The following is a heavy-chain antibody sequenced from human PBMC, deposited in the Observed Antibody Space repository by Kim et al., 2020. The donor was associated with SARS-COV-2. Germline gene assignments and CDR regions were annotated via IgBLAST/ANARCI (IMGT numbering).Heavy chain of an antibody. V-gene: IGHV3-30*01. CDR3: ARGPDFAGSFYYYYYGMDV. J-gene: IGHJ6*02. D-gene: IGHD2-21*01. Sequence: GRFTISRDNSKNTLYLQMNSLRADDTAVYYCARGPDFAGSFYYYYYGMDVWGQGTTVTVSS.